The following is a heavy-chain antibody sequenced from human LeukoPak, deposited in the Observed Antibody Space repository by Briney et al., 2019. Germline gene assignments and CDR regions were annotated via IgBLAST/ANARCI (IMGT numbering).Heavy chain of an antibody. V-gene: IGHV4-38-2*02. Sequence: SETLSLTCTVSGYSISGGYYWGWIRQPPGKGLEWIGSIYHSGSTYYNPSLKSRVTISVDTSKNQFSLKLSSVTAADTAVYYCARGVYYGSGSYLGFDPWGQGTLVTVSS. CDR1: GYSISGGYY. D-gene: IGHD3-10*01. CDR2: IYHSGST. J-gene: IGHJ5*02. CDR3: ARGVYYGSGSYLGFDP.